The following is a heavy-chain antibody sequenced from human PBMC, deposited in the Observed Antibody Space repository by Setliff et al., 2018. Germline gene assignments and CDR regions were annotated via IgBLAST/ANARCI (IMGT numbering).Heavy chain of an antibody. D-gene: IGHD2-8*01. V-gene: IGHV4-4*08. Sequence: ASETLSLTCTVSGDSIINYYWSWIRQPPGKGLEWIGDIYSSGNTNYNPSLKSRVTISVDTSKNQFSLNLTSVTAADTAVYYCAREGFYCTNGVCYRPFDYWGQGTLVTVSS. CDR2: IYSSGNT. J-gene: IGHJ4*02. CDR3: AREGFYCTNGVCYRPFDY. CDR1: GDSIINYY.